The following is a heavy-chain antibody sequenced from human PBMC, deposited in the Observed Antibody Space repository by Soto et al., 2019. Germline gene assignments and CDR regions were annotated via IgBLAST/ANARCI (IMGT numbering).Heavy chain of an antibody. CDR3: AREASVLIPAAQPSRFVS. D-gene: IGHD2-2*01. CDR2: ISPYSGYT. Sequence: WASVKVSCKGFGYSFMKYGINWVRQAPGQGLEWVGWISPYSGYTHSAQKFHGRLTLTTDTAASTAYMELRILRSADTALYYCAREASVLIPAAQPSRFVSWGQGTLVTVSS. CDR1: GYSFMKYG. V-gene: IGHV1-18*01. J-gene: IGHJ4*02.